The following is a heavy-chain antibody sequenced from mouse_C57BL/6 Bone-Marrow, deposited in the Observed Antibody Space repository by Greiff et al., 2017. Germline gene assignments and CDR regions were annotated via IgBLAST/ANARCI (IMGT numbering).Heavy chain of an antibody. D-gene: IGHD1-1*01. V-gene: IGHV5-6*01. CDR3: ARHYYYGG. CDR1: GFTFSSYG. Sequence: EVKLMESGGDLVKPGGSLKLSCAASGFTFSSYGMSWVRQTPDKRLEWVATISSGGSYTYYPDSVKGRFTISRDKAKNTLYLQMSSLKSEDTAMYYCARHYYYGGWGQGTTLTVSS. CDR2: ISSGGSYT. J-gene: IGHJ2*01.